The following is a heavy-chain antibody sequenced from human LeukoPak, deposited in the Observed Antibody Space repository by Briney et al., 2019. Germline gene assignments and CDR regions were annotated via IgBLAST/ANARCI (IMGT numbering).Heavy chain of an antibody. CDR1: GYTLTELS. V-gene: IGHV1-24*01. CDR2: SDPEDGET. CDR3: ATNPNTFGGVENWFDP. Sequence: ASVKVSCKVSGYTLTELSMHWVRQAPGKGLEWMGGSDPEDGETIYAQKFQGRVTMTEDTSTDTAYMELSSLRSEDTAVYYCATNPNTFGGVENWFDPWGQGTLVTVSS. D-gene: IGHD3-16*01. J-gene: IGHJ5*02.